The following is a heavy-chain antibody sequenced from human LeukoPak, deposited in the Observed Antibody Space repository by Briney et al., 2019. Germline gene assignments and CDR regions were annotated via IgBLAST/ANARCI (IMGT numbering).Heavy chain of an antibody. J-gene: IGHJ4*02. Sequence: SETLSLTCTVSGGSISSHYWSWIQQPPGKGLEWIGYIYYSGSTNYNPSLKSRVTISVDTSKNLFSLKLSSVTAADTAVYYCARAGWLQPIDYWGQGTLVTVSS. D-gene: IGHD5-24*01. CDR2: IYYSGST. CDR1: GGSISSHY. V-gene: IGHV4-59*11. CDR3: ARAGWLQPIDY.